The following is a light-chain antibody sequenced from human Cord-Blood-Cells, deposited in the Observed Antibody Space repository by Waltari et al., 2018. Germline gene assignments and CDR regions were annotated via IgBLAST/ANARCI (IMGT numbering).Light chain of an antibody. CDR3: QQRSNWPWT. CDR1: QSVSSY. V-gene: IGKV3-11*01. J-gene: IGKJ1*01. Sequence: EIVLTQSPATLSLSPGESAILSCRASQSVSSYLAWYQQKPGQAPSLLIYDASNRATGIPARFSGSGSGTDFTLTISSLEPEDFAVYYCQQRSNWPWTFGQGTKVEIK. CDR2: DAS.